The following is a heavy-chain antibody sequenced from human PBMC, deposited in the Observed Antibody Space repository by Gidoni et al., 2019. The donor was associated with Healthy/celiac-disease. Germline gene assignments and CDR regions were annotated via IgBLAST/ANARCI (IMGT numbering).Heavy chain of an antibody. CDR3: AREYDENTIFGVVTIPYNWFDP. CDR1: GFTFSSYA. V-gene: IGHV3-30*04. J-gene: IGHJ5*02. Sequence: QVQLVESGGGVVQPGRSLRLSCAASGFTFSSYAMHLVRHAPGKGLEWGEVREYDGSNKYDEDSGKGRFTISRDNSKNTLDLQMNSVRAEDTAVYYCAREYDENTIFGVVTIPYNWFDPWGQGTLVTVSS. D-gene: IGHD3-3*01. CDR2: REYDGSNK.